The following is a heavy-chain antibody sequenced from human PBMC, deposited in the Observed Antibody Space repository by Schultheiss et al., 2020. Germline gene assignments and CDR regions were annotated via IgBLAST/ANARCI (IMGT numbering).Heavy chain of an antibody. Sequence: SETLSLTCTVSGGSVSSGSYYWSWIRQPPGKGLEWIGYIYYTGSTSYNPSLKSRVTISVDTSKNQFSLKLSSVTAADTAVYYCARELYYDILGSYGMDVWGQGTTVTVSS. CDR2: IYYTGST. J-gene: IGHJ6*02. CDR3: ARELYYDILGSYGMDV. V-gene: IGHV4-61*01. D-gene: IGHD3-9*01. CDR1: GGSVSSGSYY.